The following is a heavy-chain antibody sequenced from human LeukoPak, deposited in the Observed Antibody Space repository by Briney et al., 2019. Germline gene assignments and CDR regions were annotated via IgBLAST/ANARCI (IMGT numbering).Heavy chain of an antibody. CDR2: IYPGDFDT. V-gene: IGHV5-51*01. CDR3: ARRPTQNYGMDV. J-gene: IGHJ6*02. CDR1: RYTFSNYW. Sequence: GESLKISREGSRYTFSNYWIGWVRQVPGKGLEWMGVIYPGDFDTRYSPSFQGQVTISVDKSISTAYLQWSSLKASDTAMYYCARRPTQNYGMDVWGQGTTVTVSS.